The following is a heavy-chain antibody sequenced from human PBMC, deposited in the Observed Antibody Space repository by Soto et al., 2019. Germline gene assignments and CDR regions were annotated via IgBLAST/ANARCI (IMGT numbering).Heavy chain of an antibody. J-gene: IGHJ6*03. D-gene: IGHD3-3*01. CDR3: SRQASDFWSGKPQYYMDV. CDR1: GFTFSGSA. CDR2: IRSKANNYAT. Sequence: EVQLVESGGGLVQPGGSLKLSCAASGFTFSGSAMHWVRQASGKGLEWVGRIRSKANNYATAYGASVKGRFTISRDDSKNTAYLQMNSLKTEDTAVYYCSRQASDFWSGKPQYYMDVWGKGTTLTVSS. V-gene: IGHV3-73*01.